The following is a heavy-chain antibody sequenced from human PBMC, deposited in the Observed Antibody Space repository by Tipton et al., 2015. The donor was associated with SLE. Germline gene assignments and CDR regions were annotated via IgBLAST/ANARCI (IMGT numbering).Heavy chain of an antibody. J-gene: IGHJ3*02. Sequence: TLSLTCAVSGYSISSGYYWGWIRQPPGKGLEWIGSIYHSGSTYYNPSPKSRVTISVDTSKNQFSLKLSPVPAADTAVYYCARVPGEWEPNADAFDIWGQGTMVTVSS. CDR1: GYSISSGYY. D-gene: IGHD1-26*01. CDR2: IYHSGST. CDR3: ARVPGEWEPNADAFDI. V-gene: IGHV4-38-2*01.